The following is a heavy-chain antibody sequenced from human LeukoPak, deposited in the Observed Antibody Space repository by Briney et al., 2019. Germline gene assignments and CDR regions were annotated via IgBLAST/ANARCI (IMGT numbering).Heavy chain of an antibody. J-gene: IGHJ6*02. CDR1: GYTFTSYD. D-gene: IGHD2-15*01. V-gene: IGHV1-8*01. Sequence: ASVKVSCKASGYTFTSYDINWVRQATGQGLEWMGWMNPNSGNTGYAQKFQGRVTMTRNTSISKAYMELSSLRSADTAVYYCARGYIVVYGMDVWGQGTTVTVSS. CDR3: ARGYIVVYGMDV. CDR2: MNPNSGNT.